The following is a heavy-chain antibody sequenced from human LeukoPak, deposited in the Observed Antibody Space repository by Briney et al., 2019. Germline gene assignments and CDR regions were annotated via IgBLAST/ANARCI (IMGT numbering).Heavy chain of an antibody. Sequence: PGGSLRLSCAASGLNFDDYAMHWVRQVPGKGLEWVSGISWNSGSIAYADSVKGRFTISRDNANNSLYLQMNSLRPEDTALYYCAKDFELWLRGPYYLDSWGQGTLVTVSS. J-gene: IGHJ4*02. V-gene: IGHV3-9*01. CDR3: AKDFELWLRGPYYLDS. CDR1: GLNFDDYA. D-gene: IGHD5-18*01. CDR2: ISWNSGSI.